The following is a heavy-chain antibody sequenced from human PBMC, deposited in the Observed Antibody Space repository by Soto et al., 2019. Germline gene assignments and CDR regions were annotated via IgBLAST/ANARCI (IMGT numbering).Heavy chain of an antibody. D-gene: IGHD2-21*02. J-gene: IGHJ4*02. CDR1: GFTFSTYS. CDR2: ISSSSRYI. Sequence: EVQLVESGGGLVKPGGSLRLSCAASGFTFSTYSMNWVRQAPGKGLEWVSSISSSSRYIYYADSVKGRFTISRDNAKNSLYLQMNSLRAEDTAVYYCARDPLNCGGDCYADYWGQGTLVTVSS. V-gene: IGHV3-21*01. CDR3: ARDPLNCGGDCYADY.